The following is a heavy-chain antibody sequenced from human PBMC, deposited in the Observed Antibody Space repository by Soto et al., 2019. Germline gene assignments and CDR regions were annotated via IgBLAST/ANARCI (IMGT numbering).Heavy chain of an antibody. CDR1: GFTFSSYA. CDR2: ISYDGSNK. V-gene: IGHV3-30*04. D-gene: IGHD6-19*01. J-gene: IGHJ4*02. Sequence: GGSLRLSCAASGFTFSSYAMHWVRQAPGKGLEWVAVISYDGSNKYYADSVKGRFTISRDNSKNTLYLQMNSLRAEDTAVYYCAKEPEGSGAYYFDYWGQGTLVTVSS. CDR3: AKEPEGSGAYYFDY.